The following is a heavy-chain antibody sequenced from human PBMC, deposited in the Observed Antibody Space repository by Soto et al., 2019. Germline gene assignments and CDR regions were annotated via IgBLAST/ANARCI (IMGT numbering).Heavy chain of an antibody. CDR2: ISSSSSTI. V-gene: IGHV3-48*01. CDR3: AREDVLLWFGELSGAFDI. CDR1: GFTFSSYS. J-gene: IGHJ3*02. Sequence: EVQLVESGGGWVQPGGSLRLSCAASGFTFSSYSMNWVRQAPGKGLEWVSYISSSSSTIYYADSVKGRFTISRDNAKNSLYLQMNSLRAEDTAVYYCAREDVLLWFGELSGAFDIWGQGTMVTVSS. D-gene: IGHD3-10*01.